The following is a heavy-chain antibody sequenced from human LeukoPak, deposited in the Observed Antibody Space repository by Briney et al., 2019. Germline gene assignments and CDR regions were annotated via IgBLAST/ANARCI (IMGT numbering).Heavy chain of an antibody. CDR2: INPNSGGT. Sequence: ASVKVSCKASGYTFTGYYMHWVRQAPGQGLEWMGWINPNSGGTNYAQKFQGRVTMTRDTSISTAYMELNRLRPEDTAVYYCARGTVTAPDYWGQGTLVTVSS. D-gene: IGHD2-21*02. J-gene: IGHJ4*02. CDR3: ARGTVTAPDY. V-gene: IGHV1-2*02. CDR1: GYTFTGYY.